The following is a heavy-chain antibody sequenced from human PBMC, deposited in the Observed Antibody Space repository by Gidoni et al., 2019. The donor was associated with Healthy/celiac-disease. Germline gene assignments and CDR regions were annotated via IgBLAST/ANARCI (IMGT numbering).Heavy chain of an antibody. J-gene: IGHJ4*02. V-gene: IGHV3-21*01. CDR3: AREGYYYDSSGYRLFDY. CDR2: ISSSGSTI. CDR1: GFTFSSYS. Sequence: EVQLVESGGGLVKPGGSLRLSCAASGFTFSSYSMNWVRQAPGKGLEWVSSISSSGSTIYYADSVKGRFTISRDNDKNSLYLQMNSLRAEDTAVYYCAREGYYYDSSGYRLFDYWGQGTLVTVSS. D-gene: IGHD3-22*01.